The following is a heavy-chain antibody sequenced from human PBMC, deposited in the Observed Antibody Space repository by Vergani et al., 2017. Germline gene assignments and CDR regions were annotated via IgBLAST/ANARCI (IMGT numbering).Heavy chain of an antibody. CDR2: INSDGSST. CDR1: GFTFSSYW. V-gene: IGHV3-74*01. D-gene: IGHD3-10*01. Sequence: EVQLVESGGGLVQPGGSLRLSCAASGFTFSSYWMHWVRQAPGKGLVWVSRINSDGSSTSYADSVKGRFTISRDNAKNTLYLHMNSLRAEDTAVYYCARGGSGSYYGALTNWFDPWGQGTLVTVSS. J-gene: IGHJ5*02. CDR3: ARGGSGSYYGALTNWFDP.